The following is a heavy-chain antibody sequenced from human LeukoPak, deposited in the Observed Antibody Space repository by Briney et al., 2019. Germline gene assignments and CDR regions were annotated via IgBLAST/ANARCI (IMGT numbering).Heavy chain of an antibody. CDR2: ISASGGST. J-gene: IGHJ6*03. CDR3: ARHGANYYYYYMDV. V-gene: IGHV3-23*01. CDR1: GFTFTSYA. D-gene: IGHD3-16*01. Sequence: GGSLRLSCAASGFTFTSYAMSWVRQAPKKGLEWVSVISASGGSTNYADSVRGRFTISRDNSKNTLYLQMNSLRAEDSAVYYCARHGANYYYYYMDVWGKGTPVTVSS.